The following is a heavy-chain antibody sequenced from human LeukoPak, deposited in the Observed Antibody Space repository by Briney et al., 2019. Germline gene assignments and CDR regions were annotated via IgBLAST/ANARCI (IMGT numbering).Heavy chain of an antibody. CDR2: VDYSGST. CDR3: ARSYGYGTNFDY. D-gene: IGHD5-18*01. CDR1: GGSISGCY. V-gene: IGHV4-59*01. Sequence: KPSETLSLTCTVSGGSISGCYWNWIRQPPGKGLEWIGYVDYSGSTNYSPSLKRRVTISVDTSKKHFSLRLSSVTAADTAVYYCARSYGYGTNFDYWGQGTLVTVSS. J-gene: IGHJ4*02.